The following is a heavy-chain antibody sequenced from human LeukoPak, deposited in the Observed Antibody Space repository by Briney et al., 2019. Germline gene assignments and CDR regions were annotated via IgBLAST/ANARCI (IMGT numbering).Heavy chain of an antibody. Sequence: SETLSLTCTVSGYSISSGYYWGWIRQPPGKGLEWIGSIYHSESTYYNPSLKSRVTISVDTSKNQFSLNLSSVTAADTAVYYCARVFRAGGFGAFDIWGQGTMVTVSS. CDR2: IYHSEST. D-gene: IGHD3-10*01. CDR1: GYSISSGYY. V-gene: IGHV4-38-2*02. J-gene: IGHJ3*02. CDR3: ARVFRAGGFGAFDI.